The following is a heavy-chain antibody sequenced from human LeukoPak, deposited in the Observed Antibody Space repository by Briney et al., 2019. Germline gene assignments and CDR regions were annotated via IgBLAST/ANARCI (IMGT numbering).Heavy chain of an antibody. CDR2: ISGSGSST. J-gene: IGHJ4*02. Sequence: PGGSLRLSCAASGFTFSGYYMSWVRQAPGKGLEWVSYISGSGSSTYYADSVKGRFTISRDNSKTTLYLQMNSLRAEDTALYYCARGSYYDSSGYYHYYFDYWGQGTLVTVSS. D-gene: IGHD3-22*01. V-gene: IGHV3-11*01. CDR3: ARGSYYDSSGYYHYYFDY. CDR1: GFTFSGYY.